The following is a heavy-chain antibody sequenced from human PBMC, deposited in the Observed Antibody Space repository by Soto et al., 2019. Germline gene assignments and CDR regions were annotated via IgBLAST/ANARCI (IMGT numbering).Heavy chain of an antibody. CDR3: ARVEMATIKGNAFDI. V-gene: IGHV1-46*01. CDR1: GYTFTSYY. J-gene: IGHJ3*02. D-gene: IGHD5-12*01. Sequence: QVQLVQSGAEVKKPGASVKVSCKASGYTFTSYYMYWVRQAPGQGLEWMGIINPSGGSTSYAQKFQGRVTMTRDTSTSTVYMELSSLRSEDTAVYYCARVEMATIKGNAFDIWGQGTKVTVSS. CDR2: INPSGGST.